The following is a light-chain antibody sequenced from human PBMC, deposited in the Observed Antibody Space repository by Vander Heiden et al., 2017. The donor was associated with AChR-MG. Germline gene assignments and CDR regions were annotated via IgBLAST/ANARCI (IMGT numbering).Light chain of an antibody. Sequence: DIQMTQSPSSLSASVGDRVTITCRASQSIRNHLNWYQHKPGKAPKLLIYAASSLQPGVPSRFSASGSDSDFTFTISSLQPEDSATYYCQQSFSTLMWTFGQGTKVEIQ. CDR1: QSIRNH. CDR2: AAS. CDR3: QQSFSTLMWT. V-gene: IGKV1-39*01. J-gene: IGKJ1*01.